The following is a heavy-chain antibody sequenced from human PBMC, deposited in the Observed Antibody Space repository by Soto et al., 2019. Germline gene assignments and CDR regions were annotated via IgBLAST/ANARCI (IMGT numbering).Heavy chain of an antibody. CDR1: GYTFTSYG. J-gene: IGHJ4*02. V-gene: IGHV1-18*01. D-gene: IGHD6-19*01. Sequence: GASVKVSCKASGYTFTSYGISWVRQAPGQGLEWMGWISAYNGNTNYAQKLQGRVTMTTDTSTSTAYMELRSLRSDDTAVYYCARSPRVAVAGTVVDYWGQGTLVTVSS. CDR3: ARSPRVAVAGTVVDY. CDR2: ISAYNGNT.